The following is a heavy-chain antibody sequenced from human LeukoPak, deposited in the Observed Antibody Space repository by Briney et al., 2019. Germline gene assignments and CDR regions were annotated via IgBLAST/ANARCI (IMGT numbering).Heavy chain of an antibody. J-gene: IGHJ6*02. CDR1: GFTFSSYA. D-gene: IGHD6-19*01. V-gene: IGHV3-23*01. CDR3: ASIPPGYSSGWYDPDYYYYGMDV. Sequence: GGSLRLSCAASGFTFSSYAMSWVRQAPGKGLEWVSAISGSGGSTYYADSVKGRFTISRDNSKNTLYLQMNSLRAEDTAVYYCASIPPGYSSGWYDPDYYYYGMDVWGQGTTVTVSS. CDR2: ISGSGGST.